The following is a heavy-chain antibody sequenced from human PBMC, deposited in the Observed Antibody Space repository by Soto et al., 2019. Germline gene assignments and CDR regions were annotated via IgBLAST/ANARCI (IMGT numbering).Heavy chain of an antibody. CDR3: ARDVYSSSRYFDY. CDR2: ISSSSSYI. J-gene: IGHJ4*02. CDR1: GFTFSSYS. V-gene: IGHV3-21*01. D-gene: IGHD6-6*01. Sequence: EVQLVESGGGLVKPGGSLRLSCAASGFTFSSYSMNWVRQAPGKGLEWVSSISSSSSYIYYADSVKGRFTISRDNAKNSLYLQMNSLRAVATAVYYCARDVYSSSRYFDYWGQGTLVTVSS.